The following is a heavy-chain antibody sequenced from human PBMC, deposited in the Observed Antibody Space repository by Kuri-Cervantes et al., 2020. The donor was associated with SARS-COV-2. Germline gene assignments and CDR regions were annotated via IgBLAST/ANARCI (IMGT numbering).Heavy chain of an antibody. V-gene: IGHV4-30-2*03. CDR3: ARQGANLDY. D-gene: IGHD5-12*01. CDR1: GGSISSGGYS. Sequence: SETLSLTCAVSGGSISSGGYSWSWIRQPPGKGLEWIGSIYHSGSTYYNPSLKSRVTISVDTSKNQFSLKLSSVTAADTAVYYCARQGANLDYWGQGTLVTVSS. J-gene: IGHJ4*02. CDR2: IYHSGST.